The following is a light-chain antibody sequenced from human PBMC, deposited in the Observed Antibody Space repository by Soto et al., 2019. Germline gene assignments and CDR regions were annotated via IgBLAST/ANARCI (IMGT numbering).Light chain of an antibody. J-gene: IGLJ3*02. CDR3: TSYAGSNIWV. Sequence: QSALTQPPSASGSPGQSVTISWTGTSSDVGAYNYVSWYQQYPGKAPKLMIYEVSKRPSGVPDRFSGSKSDKTASLTVSGLQPEDEADYYCTSYAGSNIWVFGGGTKLTVL. CDR1: SSDVGAYNY. CDR2: EVS. V-gene: IGLV2-8*01.